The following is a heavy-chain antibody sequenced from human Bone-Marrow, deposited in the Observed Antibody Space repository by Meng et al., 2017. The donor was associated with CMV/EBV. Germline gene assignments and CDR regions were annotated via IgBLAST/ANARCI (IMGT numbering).Heavy chain of an antibody. CDR1: GFTFSSYW. V-gene: IGHV3-7*01. Sequence: GESLKISCAASGFTFSSYWMSWVRQAPGKGLEWVANIKQDGSEKYYVDSVKGRFTISRDNAKNSLYLQMNSLRAEDTAVYYCARDDILWWPGGWFDPWGQGTLVTVSS. CDR3: ARDDILWWPGGWFDP. CDR2: IKQDGSEK. J-gene: IGHJ5*02. D-gene: IGHD2-21*01.